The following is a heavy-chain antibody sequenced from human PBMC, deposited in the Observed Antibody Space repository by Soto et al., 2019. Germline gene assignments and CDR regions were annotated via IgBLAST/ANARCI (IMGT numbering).Heavy chain of an antibody. V-gene: IGHV3-30*03. CDR2: ISYDGTNK. Sequence: QVQLVESGGGEVQPGKSLRLSCEASGFSFTNYGMHWVGQAPGKGLECVALISYDGTNKYYADSVKGRFTISRDNSKNTLYLQMNSLRPEDTAVYYCGAGQYFSDYWGQGTLVSVSS. CDR3: GAGQYFSDY. CDR1: GFSFTNYG. J-gene: IGHJ4*02. D-gene: IGHD6-13*01.